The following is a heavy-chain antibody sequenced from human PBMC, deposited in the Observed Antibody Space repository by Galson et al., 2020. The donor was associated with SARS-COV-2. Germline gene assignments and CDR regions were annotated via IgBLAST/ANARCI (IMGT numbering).Heavy chain of an antibody. Sequence: SQTLSLTCTVSGGSISSGSYYWSWIRQPAGKGLEWIGRIHTSGNTNYNPSLKSRVTISLDTSKNQFSLKLTSVTAADTAVYYCARGPVAGTGSWGQGTLVTGSS. CDR1: GGSISSGSYY. CDR3: ARGPVAGTGS. V-gene: IGHV4-61*02. D-gene: IGHD6-19*01. CDR2: IHTSGNT. J-gene: IGHJ5*02.